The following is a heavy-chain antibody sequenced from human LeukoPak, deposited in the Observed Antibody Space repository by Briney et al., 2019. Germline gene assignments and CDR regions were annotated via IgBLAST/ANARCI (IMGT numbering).Heavy chain of an antibody. CDR2: ISGFNT. CDR1: GFAFSNYA. J-gene: IGHJ4*02. Sequence: GGSLRLSCTTSGFAFSNYAMNWVRQAPGKGPEWVSGISGFNTYYADSVKGRFTIFRDNSKNVLYLQMDRLRAEDTAVYSCAKGQGSGSYPFDYWGQGTLVTVSS. V-gene: IGHV3-23*01. D-gene: IGHD3-16*02. CDR3: AKGQGSGSYPFDY.